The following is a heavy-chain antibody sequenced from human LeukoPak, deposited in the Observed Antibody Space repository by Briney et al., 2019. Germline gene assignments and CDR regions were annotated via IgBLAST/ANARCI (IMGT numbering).Heavy chain of an antibody. V-gene: IGHV3-53*01. CDR2: IYTTGKT. J-gene: IGHJ1*01. D-gene: IGHD2-2*01. CDR3: AKEGPDVVVPAVHSEYFQH. CDR1: GFTVSINY. Sequence: GGSLRLSCAASGFTVSINYMSWVRQAPGEGLEWVSVIYTTGKTYYADSVKGRFSISRDNAKNTVYLQMNSLRAEDTAVYYCAKEGPDVVVPAVHSEYFQHWGQGTLVTVSS.